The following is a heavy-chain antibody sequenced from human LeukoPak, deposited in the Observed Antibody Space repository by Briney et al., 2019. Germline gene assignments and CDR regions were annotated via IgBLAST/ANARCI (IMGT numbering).Heavy chain of an antibody. J-gene: IGHJ4*02. Sequence: GGSLRLSCAASGFTFSTYIMNWVRQAPGKGLEWVSSISGSSSYIYYADSVKGRFTISRDNAKNSPYLQMNSLRAEDTAVYYCARALWELRSSAFFDYWGQGTLVTVSS. CDR2: ISGSSSYI. V-gene: IGHV3-21*06. D-gene: IGHD1-26*01. CDR3: ARALWELRSSAFFDY. CDR1: GFTFSTYI.